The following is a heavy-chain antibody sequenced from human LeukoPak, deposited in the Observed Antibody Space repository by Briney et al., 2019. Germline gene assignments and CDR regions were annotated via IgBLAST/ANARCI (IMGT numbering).Heavy chain of an antibody. J-gene: IGHJ5*02. CDR2: IYPGDSDT. V-gene: IGHV5-51*01. CDR3: VRSPACSSGTCYPNWFDP. D-gene: IGHD2-15*01. Sequence: GESLQISCQGSGYRFTSDWIGWVRQMPGKGLEWMGIIYPGDSDTRYSPSFQGQVTISADKSISSAYLQWSSLKASDTAMYYCVRSPACSSGTCYPNWFDPWGQGTLVTVSS. CDR1: GYRFTSDW.